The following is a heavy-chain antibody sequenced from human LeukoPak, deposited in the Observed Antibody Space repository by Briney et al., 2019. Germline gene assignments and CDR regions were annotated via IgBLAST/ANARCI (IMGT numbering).Heavy chain of an antibody. CDR1: GYTFTGYY. Sequence: ASVKVSCKASGYTFTGYYMHWVRQAPGQGLEWMGWINPNSGGTNYAQKFQGRVTMTRDTSISTAYMELSRLRSDDTAVYYCARDSPGSARFDPWGQGTLVTVSS. CDR3: ARDSPGSARFDP. CDR2: INPNSGGT. J-gene: IGHJ5*02. V-gene: IGHV1-2*02.